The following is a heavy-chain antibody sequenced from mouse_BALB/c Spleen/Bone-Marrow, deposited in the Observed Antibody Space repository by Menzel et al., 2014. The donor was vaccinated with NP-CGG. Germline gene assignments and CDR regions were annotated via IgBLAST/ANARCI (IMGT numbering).Heavy chain of an antibody. CDR2: INPDSSTI. CDR3: ARQSYYGYSDY. J-gene: IGHJ2*01. D-gene: IGHD1-1*01. V-gene: IGHV4-1*02. CDR1: GFDFSRYW. Sequence: EVQGVESGGGLVQPGGSLKLSCAASGFDFSRYWMSWVRQAPGKGLEWIGEINPDSSTINYTPSLKDKFIISRDNAKNTLYLQMSKVRSEGTALYYCARQSYYGYSDYWGQGTTLTVSS.